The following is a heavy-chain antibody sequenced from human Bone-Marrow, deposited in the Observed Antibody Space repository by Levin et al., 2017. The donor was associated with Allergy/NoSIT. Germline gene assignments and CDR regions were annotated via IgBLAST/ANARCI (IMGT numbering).Heavy chain of an antibody. D-gene: IGHD5-18*01. CDR1: GGSINSHNW. V-gene: IGHV4-4*02. J-gene: IGHJ4*02. CDR3: ARDLGKTVGGYSYGLYF. Sequence: SCAISGGSINSHNWWNWVRQSPGQGLEWIGEISPSGGTNYNPSLKSRVTIAVDNSKNQLSLDLTSVTASDTALYYCARDLGKTVGGYSYGLYFWGPGTLVTVSS. CDR2: ISPSGGT.